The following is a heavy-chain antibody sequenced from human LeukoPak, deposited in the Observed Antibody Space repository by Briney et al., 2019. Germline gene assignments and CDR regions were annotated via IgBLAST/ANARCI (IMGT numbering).Heavy chain of an antibody. Sequence: ASVKVSCKASGYTFSSYGISWVRQAPGQGLEWMGWISAYNGNTNFAQEFQGRVTMTTDTSTSTASMELRSLRSDDTAVYYCARAQLNLLVDFGMDVWGQGTTVTVCS. CDR1: GYTFSSYG. J-gene: IGHJ6*01. D-gene: IGHD1-1*01. V-gene: IGHV1-18*01. CDR3: ARAQLNLLVDFGMDV. CDR2: ISAYNGNT.